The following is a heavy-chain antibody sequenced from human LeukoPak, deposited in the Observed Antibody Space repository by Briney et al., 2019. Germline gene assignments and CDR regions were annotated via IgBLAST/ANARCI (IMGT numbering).Heavy chain of an antibody. CDR1: GFIFNDYA. CDR3: AKDSLEAAGNFDY. J-gene: IGHJ4*02. D-gene: IGHD1-14*01. V-gene: IGHV3-43*02. Sequence: SGSLTVSRVASGFIFNDYAMYWVRQLPGKGLEWVSLISGDGDSTYYEDSVKGRFSMSRDNRRNSVYLQMNNLRIEDTALYYCAKDSLEAAGNFDYWGQGTLVTVS. CDR2: ISGDGDST.